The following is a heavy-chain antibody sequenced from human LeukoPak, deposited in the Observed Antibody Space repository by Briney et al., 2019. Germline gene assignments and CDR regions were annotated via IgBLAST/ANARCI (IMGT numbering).Heavy chain of an antibody. CDR3: ARGGDGDYRGDY. J-gene: IGHJ4*02. CDR1: GFTFSSFG. Sequence: GGSLRLSCAASGFTFSSFGIHWVRQAPGKGLEWVAFIRYDGSNKYYADSVKGRFTISRDNPKNTLYLQMNSLRAEDTAVYYCARGGDGDYRGDYWGQGTLVTVSS. D-gene: IGHD4-17*01. V-gene: IGHV3-30*02. CDR2: IRYDGSNK.